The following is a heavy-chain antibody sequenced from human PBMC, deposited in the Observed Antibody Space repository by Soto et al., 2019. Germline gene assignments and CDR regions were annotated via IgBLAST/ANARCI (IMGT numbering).Heavy chain of an antibody. J-gene: IGHJ4*02. D-gene: IGHD3-22*01. V-gene: IGHV4-61*01. CDR2: IYYTGST. Sequence: SETLSLTCTVSGGSVNTAPYHWSWIRQSPRNGLEWIGNIYYTGSTNYNPSVESRVAISLDTSNNQFSLRLTSLTAADTAVYFCARDHHSYYDTSGYYPYFDFWGQGTLVTVSS. CDR3: ARDHHSYYDTSGYYPYFDF. CDR1: GGSVNTAPYH.